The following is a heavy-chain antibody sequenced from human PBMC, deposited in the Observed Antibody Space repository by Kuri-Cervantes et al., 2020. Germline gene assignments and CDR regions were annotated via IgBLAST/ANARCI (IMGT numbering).Heavy chain of an antibody. CDR2: ISSSGSTI. Sequence: LSLTCAASGFTFSDYYMSWIRQAPGKGLEWVSYISSSGSTIYYADSVKGRFTISRDNSKNTLYLQMNSMRAEDTAVYYCVSSGYYYYYGMDVWGQGTTVTVSS. V-gene: IGHV3-11*04. CDR1: GFTFSDYY. J-gene: IGHJ6*02. D-gene: IGHD3-22*01. CDR3: VSSGYYYYYGMDV.